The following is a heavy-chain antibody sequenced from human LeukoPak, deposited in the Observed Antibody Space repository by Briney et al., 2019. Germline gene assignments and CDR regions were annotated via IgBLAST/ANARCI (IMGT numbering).Heavy chain of an antibody. Sequence: PGGSLRLSCAASGFTFSRYSMNWVRQAPGKGLEWVSAISGSGGSTYYADSVKGRFTISRDNSKNTLYLQMNSLRAEDTAVYYCAKYRGKWELLLGYWGQGTLVTVSS. V-gene: IGHV3-23*01. CDR2: ISGSGGST. D-gene: IGHD1-26*01. CDR1: GFTFSRYS. J-gene: IGHJ4*02. CDR3: AKYRGKWELLLGY.